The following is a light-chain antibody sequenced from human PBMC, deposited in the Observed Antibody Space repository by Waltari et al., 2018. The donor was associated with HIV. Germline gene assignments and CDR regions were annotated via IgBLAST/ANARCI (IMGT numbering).Light chain of an antibody. CDR2: GAS. CDR3: QQYGTTPS. V-gene: IGKV3-20*01. J-gene: IGKJ4*01. CDR1: ETVMSNY. Sequence: EIVLTQSPGTLSLSPGARATLSCRASETVMSNYFAWYQQRPGQAPRLLIYGASTRATGIPDRFSASGSGTDSTLTINRLEPDDFAVYWCQQYGTTPSFGGGTKVEI.